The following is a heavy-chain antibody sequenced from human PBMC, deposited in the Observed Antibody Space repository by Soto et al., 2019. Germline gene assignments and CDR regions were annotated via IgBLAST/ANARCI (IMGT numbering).Heavy chain of an antibody. CDR1: GYTFTSYG. D-gene: IGHD2-2*01. CDR2: ISAYNGNT. CDR3: ARLPAARLYYYGMDV. V-gene: IGHV1-18*01. Sequence: GASVKVSCRASGYTFTSYGISWVRQAPGQGLEWMGWISAYNGNTNYAQKLQGRVTMTTDTSTSTAYMELRSLRSDDTAVYYCARLPAARLYYYGMDVWGQGTTVTVSS. J-gene: IGHJ6*02.